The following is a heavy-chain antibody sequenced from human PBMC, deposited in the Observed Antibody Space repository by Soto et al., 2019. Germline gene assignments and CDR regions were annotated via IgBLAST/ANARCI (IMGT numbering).Heavy chain of an antibody. CDR1: GGSGGSFSGYY. V-gene: IGHV4-34*01. D-gene: IGHD2-2*01. Sequence: SETLSLTCAVYGGSGGSFSGYYWSWIRQPPGKGLEWIGEINHSGSTNYNPSLKSRVTISVDTSKNQFSLKLGSVTAADTAVYYCASGVYFSSTSCYANRKINWFDPWGQGTLVTVSS. CDR3: ASGVYFSSTSCYANRKINWFDP. CDR2: INHSGST. J-gene: IGHJ5*02.